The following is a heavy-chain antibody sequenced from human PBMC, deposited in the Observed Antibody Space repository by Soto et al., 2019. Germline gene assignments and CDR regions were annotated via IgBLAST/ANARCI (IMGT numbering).Heavy chain of an antibody. CDR3: RGAGANYYDSGHHDF. J-gene: IGHJ4*02. D-gene: IGHD3-22*01. Sequence: PGGFLRLSCAATGFNFIGSAIHWVRQPSGKGLEWVGRIRSKANNYATAYAASVKGRFTVSRDDSKNTAYLQVSNLQPEDTAIYYCRGAGANYYDSGHHDFWGQGTLVTVSS. CDR2: IRSKANNYAT. V-gene: IGHV3-73*01. CDR1: GFNFIGSA.